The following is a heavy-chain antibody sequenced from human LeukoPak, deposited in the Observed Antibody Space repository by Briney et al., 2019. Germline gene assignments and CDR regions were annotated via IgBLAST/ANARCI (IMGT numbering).Heavy chain of an antibody. Sequence: GGSLRLSCAASGFTFSNYWMSWVRQAPGKGLEWVANIKQDGSEKYYVDSVKGRFTISRDNAKNSLLLQMNSLRAEDTAVYYCARASGSSTMPTKYWGQGTLVTVSS. V-gene: IGHV3-7*03. J-gene: IGHJ4*02. CDR3: ARASGSSTMPTKY. D-gene: IGHD5-24*01. CDR1: GFTFSNYW. CDR2: IKQDGSEK.